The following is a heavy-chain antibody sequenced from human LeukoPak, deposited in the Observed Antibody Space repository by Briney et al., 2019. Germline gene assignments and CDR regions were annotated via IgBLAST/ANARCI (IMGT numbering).Heavy chain of an antibody. V-gene: IGHV3-74*01. CDR3: VVWKSR. J-gene: IGHJ4*02. D-gene: IGHD2-8*01. Sequence: GGSLRLSCAASGFAFSNYWMHWVRQAPGKGPVWVSRIKNDGSITNYADSVKGRFTISRDNAKNTLYLQMNSLRAEDTAVYYCVVWKSRWGQGTLVTVSS. CDR1: GFAFSNYW. CDR2: IKNDGSIT.